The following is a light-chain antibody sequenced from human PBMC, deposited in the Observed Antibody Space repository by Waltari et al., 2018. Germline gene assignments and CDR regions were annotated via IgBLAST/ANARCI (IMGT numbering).Light chain of an antibody. CDR2: DAS. J-gene: IGKJ1*01. V-gene: IGKV3D-20*01. CDR1: RSVGKS. Sequence: GASRSVGKSLAWYQQKAGQAPRLRIYDASTRATGSPDRFSASGFGTDFSLTISRLEPEGVAVYYCQKYVRLPVTFGQGTKVDIK. CDR3: QKYVRLPVT.